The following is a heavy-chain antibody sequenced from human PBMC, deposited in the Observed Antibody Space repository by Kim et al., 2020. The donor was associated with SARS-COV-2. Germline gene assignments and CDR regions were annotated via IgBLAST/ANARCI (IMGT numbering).Heavy chain of an antibody. D-gene: IGHD3-9*01. V-gene: IGHV4-59*13. CDR1: GGSISSYY. Sequence: SETLSLTCTVSGGSISSYYWSWIRQPPGKGLEWIGYIYYSGSTNYNPSLKSRVTISVDTSKNQFSLKLSSVTAADTAVYYCASTRYFDWLSGGVFWDYWGQGTLVTVSS. J-gene: IGHJ4*02. CDR3: ASTRYFDWLSGGVFWDY. CDR2: IYYSGST.